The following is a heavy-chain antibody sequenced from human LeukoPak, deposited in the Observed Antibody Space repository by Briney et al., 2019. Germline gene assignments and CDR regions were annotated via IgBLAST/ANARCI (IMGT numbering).Heavy chain of an antibody. D-gene: IGHD2-2*01. CDR3: SACITSCRNYYYYGMDV. Sequence: GGSLRLSCAASGFTFSNSAMSWVRQAPGKRLEWVSSLSASGGSTYDADSVKGRFTISRDNSKNILYLQMNSLRAEDTAVYYCSACITSCRNYYYYGMDVWGQGTTVTVSS. CDR2: LSASGGST. CDR1: GFTFSNSA. J-gene: IGHJ6*02. V-gene: IGHV3-23*01.